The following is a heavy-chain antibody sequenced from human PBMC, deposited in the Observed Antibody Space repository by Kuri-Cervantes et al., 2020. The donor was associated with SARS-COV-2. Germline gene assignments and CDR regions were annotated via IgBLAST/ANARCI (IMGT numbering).Heavy chain of an antibody. CDR3: ARPRYGDYDGAFDI. CDR2: IYYSGST. CDR1: GGSFSGYY. J-gene: IGHJ3*02. V-gene: IGHV4-34*11. Sequence: GSLRLSCAVYGGSFSGYYWSWIRQPPGKGLEWIGYIYYSGSTNYNPSLKSRVTISVDTSKNQFSLKLSSVTAADTAVYYCARPRYGDYDGAFDIWGQGKMVTVSS. D-gene: IGHD4-17*01.